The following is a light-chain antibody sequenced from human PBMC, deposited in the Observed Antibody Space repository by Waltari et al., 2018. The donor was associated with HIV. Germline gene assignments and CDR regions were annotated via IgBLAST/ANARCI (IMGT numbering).Light chain of an antibody. CDR1: QRVSSSS. J-gene: IGKJ2*01. CDR2: GAS. V-gene: IGKV3-20*01. CDR3: QQYGSSLYT. Sequence: DIVLTQSPGTLSLSPGERATLSCRASQRVSSSSLALYQQKPGQAPRRLIYGASIRDTGIPDRFSGSGSGTDFTLTISRLEPEDFAVYYCQQYGSSLYTFGQGTKLEI.